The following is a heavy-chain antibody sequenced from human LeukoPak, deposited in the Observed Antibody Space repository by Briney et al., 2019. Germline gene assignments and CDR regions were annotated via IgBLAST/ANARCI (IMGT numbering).Heavy chain of an antibody. CDR2: ISSSSSYI. V-gene: IGHV3-21*01. J-gene: IGHJ6*03. D-gene: IGHD3-22*01. CDR1: GFTFSSYS. Sequence: GGSLRLSCAASGFTFSSYSMNWVRQAPGKGLEWVSSISSSSSYIYYADSVKGRFTISRDNAKNSLYLQMNSLRAEDTAVYYCAREGYYYDSSGYYSPTSESSYYYYYYYMDVWGKGTTVTVSS. CDR3: AREGYYYDSSGYYSPTSESSYYYYYYYMDV.